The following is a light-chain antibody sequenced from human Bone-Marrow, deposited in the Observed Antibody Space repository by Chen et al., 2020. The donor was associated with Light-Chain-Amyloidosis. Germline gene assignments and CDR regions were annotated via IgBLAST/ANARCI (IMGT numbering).Light chain of an antibody. V-gene: IGKV3-20*01. CDR2: GSS. CDR1: QTISSNY. Sequence: EIVLTKSPGTLSLSPGKGANLSCRASQTISSNYLTWYQQKFGQAPRLLIYGSSSRATGIPDRFTGSGSGTDFTLTINRLEPEDFAMYYCQQYGTSPLAVGGGTKVEIK. CDR3: QQYGTSPLA. J-gene: IGKJ4*01.